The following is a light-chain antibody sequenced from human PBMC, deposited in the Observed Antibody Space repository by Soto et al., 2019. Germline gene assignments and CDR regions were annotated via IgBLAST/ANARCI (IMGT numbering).Light chain of an antibody. CDR1: SSDVGGYKY. CDR2: DIR. J-gene: IGLJ1*01. Sequence: QSALTQPASVSGSPGQSITISCTGTSSDVGGYKYVSWYQQHPGKAPKLMIYDIRNRPSGVSNRFSGSKSGNTASLTISGLQSEDEADYHCRSYTSSITRVFGTGTKLTVL. V-gene: IGLV2-14*03. CDR3: RSYTSSITRV.